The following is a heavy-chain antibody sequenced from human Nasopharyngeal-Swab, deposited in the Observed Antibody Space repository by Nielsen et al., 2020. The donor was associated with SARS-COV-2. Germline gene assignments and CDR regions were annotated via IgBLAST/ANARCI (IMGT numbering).Heavy chain of an antibody. Sequence: GGSLRLSCAASGFTSSSYEVNWVRQAPGKWLEWVSYFSSSGSTIYHADSVKGRFTISRDNAKNSLYLQMNSLRAEDTAVYYCAREKWELLSVWGDYWGQGTLVTVSS. J-gene: IGHJ4*02. V-gene: IGHV3-48*03. CDR2: FSSSGSTI. D-gene: IGHD1-26*01. CDR1: GFTSSSYE. CDR3: AREKWELLSVWGDY.